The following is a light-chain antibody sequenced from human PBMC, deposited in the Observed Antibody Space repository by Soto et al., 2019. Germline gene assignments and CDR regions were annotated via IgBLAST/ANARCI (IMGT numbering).Light chain of an antibody. Sequence: DIQMTQSPSSLSASVGDRVTITCRASQTISRNVKWYQQKPGKAPDLLIFAASNLQSGVPSRFSGSGSGADLTLTISSLQPEDFATYYCQQGQSAPLTFGGGTKLEIK. CDR2: AAS. V-gene: IGKV1-39*01. CDR1: QTISRN. CDR3: QQGQSAPLT. J-gene: IGKJ4*01.